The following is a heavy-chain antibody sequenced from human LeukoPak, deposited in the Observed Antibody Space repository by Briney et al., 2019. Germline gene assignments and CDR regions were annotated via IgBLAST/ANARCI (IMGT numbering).Heavy chain of an antibody. CDR1: GGSIRSGSRY. V-gene: IGHV4-39*02. D-gene: IGHD3-22*01. Sequence: SETLSLTCTVSGGSIRSGSRYWAWIRQPPGKGLEWIGSIYYSGSTYYNPSLENRVTISIDTSKNHFSLKLSSLSAADTSVYYCAKRDDSGGNLVDLWGQGTLVTVS. CDR2: IYYSGST. J-gene: IGHJ4*02. CDR3: AKRDDSGGNLVDL.